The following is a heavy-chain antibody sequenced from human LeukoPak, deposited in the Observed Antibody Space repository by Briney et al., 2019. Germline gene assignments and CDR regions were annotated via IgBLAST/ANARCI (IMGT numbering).Heavy chain of an antibody. CDR2: IIPIFGTA. V-gene: IGHV1-69*05. D-gene: IGHD5-24*01. CDR1: GGTFSSYA. J-gene: IGHJ6*03. CDR3: ARSFFKYPTSWLQFDYYMDV. Sequence: ASVKVSCKASGGTFSSYAISWVRQAPGQGLEWMGGIIPIFGTANYAQKFQGRVTITTDESTSTAYMELSSLRSEDTAVYYCARSFFKYPTSWLQFDYYMDVWGKGTTVTVSS.